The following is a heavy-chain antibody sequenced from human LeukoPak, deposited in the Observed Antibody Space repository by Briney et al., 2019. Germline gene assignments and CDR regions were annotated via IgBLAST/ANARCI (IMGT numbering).Heavy chain of an antibody. V-gene: IGHV4-39*02. CDR3: ARDWNFDGGRTGYSSGLLGLNWFDP. CDR1: GGSISSSSYY. D-gene: IGHD6-19*01. J-gene: IGHJ5*02. CDR2: IYYSGST. Sequence: NPSETLSLTCTVSGGSISSSSYYWGWIRQPPGKGLEWIGSIYYSGSTYYNPSLKSRVTISVDTSKNQFSLKLSSVTAADTAVYYCARDWNFDGGRTGYSSGLLGLNWFDPWGQGTLVTVSS.